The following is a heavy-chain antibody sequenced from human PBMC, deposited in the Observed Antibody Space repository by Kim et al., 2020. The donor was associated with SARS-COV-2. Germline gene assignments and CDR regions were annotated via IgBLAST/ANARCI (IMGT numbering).Heavy chain of an antibody. CDR2: INQDGSKK. Sequence: GGSLRLSCAASGFTFSTYWMTWVRHVPGKGLEWVANINQDGSKKNYMDFVKGRFTISRDNGRNSLFLQMNSLRVEDTAVYYCARLGSSWYLNHPTNWFDHWGQGTLVTVSS. V-gene: IGHV3-7*03. CDR3: ARLGSSWYLNHPTNWFDH. CDR1: GFTFSTYW. D-gene: IGHD6-19*01. J-gene: IGHJ5*02.